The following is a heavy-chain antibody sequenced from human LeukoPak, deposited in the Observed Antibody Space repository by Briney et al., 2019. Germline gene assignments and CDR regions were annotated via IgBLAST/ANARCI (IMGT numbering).Heavy chain of an antibody. Sequence: ASVKVSCKASGYTFTGYYMHWVRQAPGQGLEWMGWINPNSGGTNYAQKFQGRVTMTRDTSISTAYMELSRLRSDDTAEYYCAREERTAARPFDYWGQGTLVTVSS. J-gene: IGHJ4*02. V-gene: IGHV1-2*02. CDR3: AREERTAARPFDY. D-gene: IGHD6-6*01. CDR1: GYTFTGYY. CDR2: INPNSGGT.